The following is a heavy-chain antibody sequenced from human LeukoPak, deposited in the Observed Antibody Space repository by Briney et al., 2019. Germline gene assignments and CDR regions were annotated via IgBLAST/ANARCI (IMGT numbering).Heavy chain of an antibody. V-gene: IGHV3-48*03. CDR3: ARAPTKFRRDWFDP. CDR2: ISSSGSTI. Sequence: GGSLRLSCAASEFTFSSYEMNWIRQAPGRGLEWVSYISSSGSTIYYADSVKGRFTISRDNAKNSLYLQMNNLRVEDTAVYYCARAPTKFRRDWFDPWGQGTLVTVSS. CDR1: EFTFSSYE. D-gene: IGHD3-9*01. J-gene: IGHJ5*02.